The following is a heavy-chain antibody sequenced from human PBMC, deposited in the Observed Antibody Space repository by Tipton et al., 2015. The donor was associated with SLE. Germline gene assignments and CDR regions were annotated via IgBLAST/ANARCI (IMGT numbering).Heavy chain of an antibody. Sequence: QLVQSGAEVKKPGASVKVSCKASGYTFTSYYMHWVRQAPGQGLEWMGIINPSGGSTSYAQKFQGRVTMTRNTSISTAYMELSSLRSEDTAVYYCAKGRIRLWLPPFDYWGQGTLVTVSS. CDR1: GYTFTSYY. V-gene: IGHV1-46*01. D-gene: IGHD5-18*01. J-gene: IGHJ4*02. CDR3: AKGRIRLWLPPFDY. CDR2: INPSGGST.